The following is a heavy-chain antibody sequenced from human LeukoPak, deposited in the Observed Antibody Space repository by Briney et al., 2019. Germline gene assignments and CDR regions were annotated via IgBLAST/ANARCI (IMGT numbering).Heavy chain of an antibody. CDR2: VSGSGSVT. CDR1: GFTFRSYA. V-gene: IGHV3-23*01. Sequence: GSLRLSCAASGFTFRSYAMNWVRQAPGKGLEWVSSVSGSGSVTSYGDSVKGRFTISRDNSKNTLYLQMDSLRAEDTAVYYCAKAPYDNKYYYMGVWGRGTTVTVSS. CDR3: AKAPYDNKYYYMGV. D-gene: IGHD3-9*01. J-gene: IGHJ6*03.